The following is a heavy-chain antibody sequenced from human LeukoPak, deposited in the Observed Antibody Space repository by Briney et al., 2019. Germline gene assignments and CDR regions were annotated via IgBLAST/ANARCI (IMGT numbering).Heavy chain of an antibody. V-gene: IGHV4-38-2*02. J-gene: IGHJ4*02. CDR1: GYSISSGYY. Sequence: SETLSLTCTVSGYSISSGYYWGWIRQPPGKGLEWIGSIYHNGSTYYNPSLKSRVTISVDTSKNQFSLKLSSVTAADTAVYYCAREYYYDSSGYSNFDYWGQGTLVTVSS. D-gene: IGHD3-22*01. CDR2: IYHNGST. CDR3: AREYYYDSSGYSNFDY.